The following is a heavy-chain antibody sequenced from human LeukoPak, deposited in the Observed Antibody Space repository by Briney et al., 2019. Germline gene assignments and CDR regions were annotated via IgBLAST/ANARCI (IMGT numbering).Heavy chain of an antibody. Sequence: SETLSLTCAVSGGSISSGGYSWSWVRQPPGKGLEWIGYIYHSGSTYYNPSLKSRVTISVDRSKNQFSLKLSSVTAADTAVYYCARLVAATGNFDYWGQGTLVTVSS. J-gene: IGHJ4*02. D-gene: IGHD6-13*01. CDR3: ARLVAATGNFDY. CDR1: GGSISSGGYS. CDR2: IYHSGST. V-gene: IGHV4-30-2*01.